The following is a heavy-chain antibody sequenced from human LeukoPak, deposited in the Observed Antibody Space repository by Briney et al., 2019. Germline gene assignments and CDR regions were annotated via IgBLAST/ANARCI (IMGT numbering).Heavy chain of an antibody. CDR1: GGSFTNYY. CDR3: APIFGDYSDFDS. V-gene: IGHV4-34*01. Sequence: SETLPLTCDVYGGSFTNYYLSWVPQPPGKRREWIGEITHHGSTNYNPSLKSRVSISVDTSKNQFSLKLSSVAAADTAVYYCAPIFGDYSDFDSWGQGTLVTVSS. D-gene: IGHD4-17*01. CDR2: ITHHGST. J-gene: IGHJ4*02.